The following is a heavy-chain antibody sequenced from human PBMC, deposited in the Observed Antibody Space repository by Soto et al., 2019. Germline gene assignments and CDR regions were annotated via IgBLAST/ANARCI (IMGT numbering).Heavy chain of an antibody. CDR1: GFTLGKYT. D-gene: IGHD3-9*01. V-gene: IGHV3-23*01. CDR3: ARDREPDGIWTFDA. J-gene: IGHJ4*02. Sequence: GGSLRLSCAASGFTLGKYTMGWVRQAPGKGLEWVAESYSTGGTEYADSVKGRFTISRDNSKNTLFLQMNSLGVEDTALYYCARDREPDGIWTFDAWGQGTLVTVSS. CDR2: SYSTGGT.